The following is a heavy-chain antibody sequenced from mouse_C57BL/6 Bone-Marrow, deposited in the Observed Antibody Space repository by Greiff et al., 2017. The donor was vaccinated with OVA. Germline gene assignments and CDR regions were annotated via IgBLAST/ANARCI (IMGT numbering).Heavy chain of an antibody. V-gene: IGHV5-12*01. CDR3: ARGAYDYDGWYFDV. CDR1: GFTFSDYY. CDR2: ISNGGGST. D-gene: IGHD2-4*01. J-gene: IGHJ1*03. Sequence: EAKLVESGGGLVQPGGSLKLSCAASGFTFSDYYMYWVRQTPEKRLEWVAYISNGGGSTYYPDTVKGRFTISRDNAKNTLYLQMSRLKSEDTAMYYCARGAYDYDGWYFDVWGTGTTVTVSS.